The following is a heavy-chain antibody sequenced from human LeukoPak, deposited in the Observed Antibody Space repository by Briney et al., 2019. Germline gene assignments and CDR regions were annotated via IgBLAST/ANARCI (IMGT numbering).Heavy chain of an antibody. CDR3: GRETPRAATDAFDI. J-gene: IGHJ3*02. CDR2: ISYDGSNK. Sequence: GRSLRLSCAASGFTFSSYAMHWVRQAPGKGLEWVAFISYDGSNKYYADSVKGRFTISRENSKNTLYLKKNSLRAEDTAVYYCGRETPRAATDAFDIWGQGTMVTVSS. V-gene: IGHV3-30*04. CDR1: GFTFSSYA. D-gene: IGHD2-15*01.